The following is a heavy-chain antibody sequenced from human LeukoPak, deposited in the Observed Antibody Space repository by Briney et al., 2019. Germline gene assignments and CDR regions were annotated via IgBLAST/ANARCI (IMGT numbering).Heavy chain of an antibody. CDR2: ISSSSSTI. J-gene: IGHJ5*02. Sequence: GGSLRLSCAASGFTFSSHSMNWVRQAPGKGLEWVSYISSSSSTIYYADSVKGRFTISRDNAKNSLYLQMNSLRAEDTAVYYCAKVGSYYDSSGYYGVDWFDPWGQGTLVTVSS. CDR1: GFTFSSHS. D-gene: IGHD3-22*01. V-gene: IGHV3-48*01. CDR3: AKVGSYYDSSGYYGVDWFDP.